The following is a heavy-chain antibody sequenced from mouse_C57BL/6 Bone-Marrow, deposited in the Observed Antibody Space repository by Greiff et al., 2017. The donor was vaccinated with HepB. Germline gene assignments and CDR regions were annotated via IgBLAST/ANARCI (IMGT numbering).Heavy chain of an antibody. D-gene: IGHD4-1*01. Sequence: ESGPGLVKPSQSLSLTCSVTGYSITSGYYWNWIRQFPGNKLEWMGYISYDGSNNYNPSLKNRISITRDTSKNQFFLKLNSVTTEDTATYYCARDWVWFAYWGQGTLVTVSA. CDR2: ISYDGSN. CDR3: ARDWVWFAY. CDR1: GYSITSGYY. J-gene: IGHJ3*01. V-gene: IGHV3-6*01.